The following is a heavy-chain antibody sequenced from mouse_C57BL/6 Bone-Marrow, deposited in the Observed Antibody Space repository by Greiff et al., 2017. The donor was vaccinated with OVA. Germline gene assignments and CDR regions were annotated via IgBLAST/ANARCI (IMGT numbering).Heavy chain of an antibody. Sequence: QVQLQQPGAELVHPGASVPMSCPASVYTFTLSWLTWVKQRPGQGLEWIGDIYPGRGSTNYNDKFKSKATLTVDTSSSTAYMQLSSLTSEDSAVYYCAEGYYFDYWGQGTTLTVSS. J-gene: IGHJ2*01. CDR1: VYTFTLSW. V-gene: IGHV1-55*01. CDR2: IYPGRGST. CDR3: AEGYYFDY.